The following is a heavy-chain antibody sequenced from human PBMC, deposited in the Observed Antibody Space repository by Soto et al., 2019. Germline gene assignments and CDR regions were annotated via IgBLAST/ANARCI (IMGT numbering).Heavy chain of an antibody. CDR2: IWYDGSNK. Sequence: QVQLVESGGGVVQPGRSLRLSCAASGFTFRSHGMHWVRQAPGKGLEWVAVIWYDGSNKYYADSVKGRFTISRDNSKNTLDLQMNSLRAEDTAVYYCARVGEGSGTQGDYWGQGALVTVSS. D-gene: IGHD3-10*01. CDR1: GFTFRSHG. CDR3: ARVGEGSGTQGDY. J-gene: IGHJ4*02. V-gene: IGHV3-33*01.